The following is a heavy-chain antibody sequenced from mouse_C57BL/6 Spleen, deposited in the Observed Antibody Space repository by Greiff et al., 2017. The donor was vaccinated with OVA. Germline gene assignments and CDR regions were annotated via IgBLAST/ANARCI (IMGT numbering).Heavy chain of an antibody. CDR1: GYTFTSYW. Sequence: QVHVKQPGAELVRPGSSVKLSCKASGYTFTSYWMHWVKQRPIQGLEWIGNIDPSDSDTHYNQKFKDKATLTVDKSSSAAYMQLSSLTSEDSAVYYCARAYGNYSLFDYWGQGTTLTVSS. CDR3: ARAYGNYSLFDY. V-gene: IGHV1-52*01. D-gene: IGHD2-10*02. CDR2: IDPSDSDT. J-gene: IGHJ2*01.